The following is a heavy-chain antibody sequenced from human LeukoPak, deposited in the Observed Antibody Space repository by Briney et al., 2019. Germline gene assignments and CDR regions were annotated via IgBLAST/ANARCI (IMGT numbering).Heavy chain of an antibody. CDR2: IGGSGGNT. D-gene: IGHD6-13*01. J-gene: IGHJ4*02. V-gene: IGHV3-23*01. CDR3: ARGEQLPIPHFDY. CDR1: GVTFKNYA. Sequence: GGSLRLSCAASGVTFKNYAMSWVRQAPGKGLEWVSTIGGSGGNTYYADSVKGRFTISRDNSRNTLYLQMNSLRAEDTAVYYCARGEQLPIPHFDYWGQGTLVTVSS.